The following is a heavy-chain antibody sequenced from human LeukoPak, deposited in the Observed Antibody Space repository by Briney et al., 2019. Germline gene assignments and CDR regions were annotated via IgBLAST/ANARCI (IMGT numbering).Heavy chain of an antibody. D-gene: IGHD6-13*01. V-gene: IGHV3-30-3*01. CDR1: RFTFSSYA. Sequence: GGSLRLSCAASRFTFSSYAMHWVRQAPGKGLHWVAAISYDGTNKYHADSVKGRFTISRDNAKNSLYLQMNSLRAEDTAVYYCAREPRQLVHFDYWGQGTLVTVSS. J-gene: IGHJ4*02. CDR2: ISYDGTNK. CDR3: AREPRQLVHFDY.